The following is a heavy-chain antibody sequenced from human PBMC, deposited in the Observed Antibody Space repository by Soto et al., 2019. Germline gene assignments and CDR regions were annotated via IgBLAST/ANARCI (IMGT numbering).Heavy chain of an antibody. V-gene: IGHV1-8*01. CDR1: GYTFTSYD. D-gene: IGHD3-10*01. CDR2: MNPNSGNT. Sequence: GASVKVSCKASGYTFTSYDINWVRQATGQGLEWMGWMNPNSGNTGYAQKFQGRVTMTRNASISTAYMELSSLRSEDTAVYYCARGYGSGSSDYYYGMDVWGRGTTFTAP. J-gene: IGHJ6*02. CDR3: ARGYGSGSSDYYYGMDV.